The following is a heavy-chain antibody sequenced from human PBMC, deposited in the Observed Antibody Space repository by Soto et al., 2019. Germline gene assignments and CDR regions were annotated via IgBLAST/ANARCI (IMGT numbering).Heavy chain of an antibody. CDR2: ISGSGGST. Sequence: EVQLLESGGGLVQPGGSLRLSCAASGFTFSSYAMSWVRQAPGKGLEWVSAISGSGGSTYYADSVKGRFTISRDNSKNTLYLQMNSLRAEDTAVYYCAKENARYCSGGSCYGENAFDIWGQGTMVTVSS. CDR3: AKENARYCSGGSCYGENAFDI. CDR1: GFTFSSYA. V-gene: IGHV3-23*01. J-gene: IGHJ3*02. D-gene: IGHD2-15*01.